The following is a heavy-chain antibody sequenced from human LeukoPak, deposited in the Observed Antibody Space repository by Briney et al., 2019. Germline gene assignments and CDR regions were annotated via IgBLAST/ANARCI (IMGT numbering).Heavy chain of an antibody. V-gene: IGHV4-61*08. CDR1: GGSISSGDYY. Sequence: PSETLSLTCTVSGGSISSGDYYWSWIRQPPGKGLEWIGYIYYSGSTNYNPSLKSRVTISVDTSKNQFSLKLSSVTAADTAVYYCARRPRYSSGCDYWGQGTLVTVSS. D-gene: IGHD6-19*01. CDR3: ARRPRYSSGCDY. J-gene: IGHJ4*02. CDR2: IYYSGST.